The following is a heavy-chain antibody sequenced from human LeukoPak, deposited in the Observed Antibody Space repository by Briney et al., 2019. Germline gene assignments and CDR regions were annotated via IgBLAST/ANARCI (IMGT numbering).Heavy chain of an antibody. CDR3: ARGGGYSSGWYPLYYGMDV. Sequence: SETLSLTCAVYGGSFSGYYWSWIRQPPGKGLEWIGEINHSGSTNYNPSLKSRVTISIDTSNNQFSLKLSSVTAADTAVYYCARGGGYSSGWYPLYYGMDVWGQGTTVTVSS. CDR1: GGSFSGYY. V-gene: IGHV4-34*01. D-gene: IGHD6-19*01. J-gene: IGHJ6*02. CDR2: INHSGST.